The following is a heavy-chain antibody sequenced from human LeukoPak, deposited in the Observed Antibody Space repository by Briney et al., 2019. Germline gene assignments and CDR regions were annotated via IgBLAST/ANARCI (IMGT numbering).Heavy chain of an antibody. Sequence: SETLPLTCTVSGGSISSYYWSWIRQPPGKGLEWIGYIYYSGSTNYNPSLKSRVTISVDTSKNQFSLKLSSVTAADTAVYYCARARDDSSGYTFDYWGQGTLVTVSS. CDR2: IYYSGST. J-gene: IGHJ4*02. V-gene: IGHV4-59*01. CDR3: ARARDDSSGYTFDY. D-gene: IGHD3-22*01. CDR1: GGSISSYY.